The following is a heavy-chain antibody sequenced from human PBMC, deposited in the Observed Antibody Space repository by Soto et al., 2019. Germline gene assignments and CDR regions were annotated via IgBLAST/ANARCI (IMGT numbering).Heavy chain of an antibody. CDR2: IYYSGST. CDR1: GCSISSYY. J-gene: IGHJ4*02. CDR3: ARESVPFNFDY. Sequence: SETLSLTCTVSGCSISSYYWSWIRQPPGKGLEWIGYIYYSGSTSYNPSLKSRVTISVDTSKNQFSLKLSSVTAADTAVYYCARESVPFNFDYWGQGTLVTVSS. D-gene: IGHD3-10*02. V-gene: IGHV4-59*01.